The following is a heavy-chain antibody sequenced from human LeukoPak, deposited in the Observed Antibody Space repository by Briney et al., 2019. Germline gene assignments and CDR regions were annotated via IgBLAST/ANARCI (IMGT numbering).Heavy chain of an antibody. V-gene: IGHV4-59*01. J-gene: IGHJ5*02. Sequence: SETLSLTCTVSGGSISSSYWSWIRQPPGKGLEWIGYIYYSGSTNYNPSLKSRVTISVDTSKNQFSLKLSSVTAADTAVYYCARTDYGDYGNWFDPWGQGTLVTVSS. D-gene: IGHD4-17*01. CDR1: GGSISSSY. CDR3: ARTDYGDYGNWFDP. CDR2: IYYSGST.